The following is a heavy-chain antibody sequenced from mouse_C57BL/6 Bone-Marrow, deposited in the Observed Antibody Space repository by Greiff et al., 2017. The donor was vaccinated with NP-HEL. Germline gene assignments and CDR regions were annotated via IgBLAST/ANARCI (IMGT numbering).Heavy chain of an antibody. V-gene: IGHV2-5*01. CDR3: AKNSYDGYLGYYFDY. CDR1: GFSLTSYG. CDR2: IWRGGST. D-gene: IGHD2-3*01. J-gene: IGHJ2*01. Sequence: QVQLQQSGPGLVQPSQSLSITCTVSGFSLTSYGVHWVRQSPGKGLEWLGVIWRGGSTDYNAAFMSRLSITKDNSKSQVFFKMNSLQADDTAIYYCAKNSYDGYLGYYFDYWGQGTTLTVSS.